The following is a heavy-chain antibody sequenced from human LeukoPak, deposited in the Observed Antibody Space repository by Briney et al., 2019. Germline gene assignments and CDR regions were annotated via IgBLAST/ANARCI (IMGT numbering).Heavy chain of an antibody. CDR2: IYTSGST. D-gene: IGHD2-2*02. J-gene: IGHJ5*02. CDR3: ARDYIVVVPAAILHRKRTVWFDP. CDR1: GGSISSYY. Sequence: SETLSLTCTVSGGSISSYYWSWIRQPAGKGLEWIGRIYTSGSTNYNPSLKSRVTMSVDTSKNQFSLKLRSVTAADTAVYYCARDYIVVVPAAILHRKRTVWFDPWGQGTLVTVSS. V-gene: IGHV4-4*07.